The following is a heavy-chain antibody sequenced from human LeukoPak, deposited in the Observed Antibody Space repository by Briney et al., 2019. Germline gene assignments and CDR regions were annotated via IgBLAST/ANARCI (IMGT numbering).Heavy chain of an antibody. J-gene: IGHJ3*02. Sequence: PSETLSLTCAVYGESLSGYYWTWIRQSPGKGLEWIGEISRSGTIVYNPSLKSRSTISVEMSKNQVSLNLNSVTAADTAVYYCARGHTWLGLVLRVAFDIWGQGTMVTVPS. CDR3: ARGHTWLGLVLRVAFDI. CDR2: ISRSGTI. D-gene: IGHD2-15*01. CDR1: GESLSGYY. V-gene: IGHV4-34*01.